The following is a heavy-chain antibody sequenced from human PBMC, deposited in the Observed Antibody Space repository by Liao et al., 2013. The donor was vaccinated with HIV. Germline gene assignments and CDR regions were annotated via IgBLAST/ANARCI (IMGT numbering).Heavy chain of an antibody. CDR1: GGSINSGNYY. Sequence: QVQLQESGPGLVKPSQTLSLTCTVSGGSINSGNYYWGWIRQPPGKGLEWIGSIYYSGSTYYNPSLKSRVTISVDTSKNQFSLKLSSVTAADTAVYYCAKRLITAGYFDLWGRGTLVTVSS. D-gene: IGHD1-20*01. CDR2: IYYSGST. J-gene: IGHJ2*01. V-gene: IGHV4-39*07. CDR3: AKRLITAGYFDL.